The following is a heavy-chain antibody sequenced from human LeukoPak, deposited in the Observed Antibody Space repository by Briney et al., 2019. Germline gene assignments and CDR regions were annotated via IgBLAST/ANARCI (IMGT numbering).Heavy chain of an antibody. Sequence: GESLKISCKGSGYTFTNYWIGWVRQMPGKGLECVGIIYPGDSDTRYSPSFQGQVAISADKSINTAYLQWSSLKASDTAMYYCARGPYYYYYMDVWGKGTTVTVSS. CDR2: IYPGDSDT. J-gene: IGHJ6*03. V-gene: IGHV5-51*01. CDR1: GYTFTNYW. CDR3: ARGPYYYYYMDV.